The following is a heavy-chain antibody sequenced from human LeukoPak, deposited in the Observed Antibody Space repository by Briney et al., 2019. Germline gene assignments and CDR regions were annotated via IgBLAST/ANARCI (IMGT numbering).Heavy chain of an antibody. CDR3: ARDGRTVTTLLYYYYMDV. D-gene: IGHD4-11*01. CDR1: GFTVSSNY. V-gene: IGHV3-66*01. CDR2: ISSGGTT. J-gene: IGHJ6*03. Sequence: GGSLRLSCAASGFTVSSNYMNWVRQAPGKGLEWVSLISSGGTTYYTDSVKGRFTISRDNSKSTLYLQMNSLRAEDTAVYYCARDGRTVTTLLYYYYMDVWGKGTTVTVSS.